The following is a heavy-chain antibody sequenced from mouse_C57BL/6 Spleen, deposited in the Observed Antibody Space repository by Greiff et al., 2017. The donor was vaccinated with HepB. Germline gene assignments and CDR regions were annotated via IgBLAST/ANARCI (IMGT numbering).Heavy chain of an antibody. CDR1: GFSLSTLGMG. J-gene: IGHJ4*01. V-gene: IGHV8-8*01. D-gene: IGHD3-2*02. CDR2: IWWDDDK. Sequence: QVTLKVSGPGILQPSQTLSLTCSFSGFSLSTLGMGVGWIRQPSGKGLEWLAHIWWDDDKYYNPALKSRLTISKDTSKNQVFLKIANVDTADTATYYCARSHTQLRLPYYAMDYWGQGTSVTVSS. CDR3: ARSHTQLRLPYYAMDY.